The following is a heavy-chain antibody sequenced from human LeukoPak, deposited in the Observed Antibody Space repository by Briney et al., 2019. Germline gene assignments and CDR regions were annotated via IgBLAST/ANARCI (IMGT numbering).Heavy chain of an antibody. J-gene: IGHJ4*02. V-gene: IGHV4-31*11. Sequence: SETLSLTCAVYGGSFSGYYWSWIRQHPGKGLEWIGYIYYSRSTYYNPSLKSRVTISVDTSKNQFSLKLSSVTAAGTAVYYCARWFGESPKYYFDYWGQGTLVTVSS. CDR3: ARWFGESPKYYFDY. CDR1: GGSFSGYY. CDR2: IYYSRST. D-gene: IGHD3-10*01.